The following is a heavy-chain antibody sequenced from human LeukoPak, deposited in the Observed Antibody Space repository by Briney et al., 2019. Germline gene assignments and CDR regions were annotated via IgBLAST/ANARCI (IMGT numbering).Heavy chain of an antibody. D-gene: IGHD6-6*01. CDR2: ISGSDAGT. J-gene: IGHJ4*02. V-gene: IGHV3-23*01. CDR3: ARESIAARGLIFDY. Sequence: GGSLRLSCAASGFTFNNYAMSWVRQAPGKGLEWVSAISGSDAGTYYADSVKGRFTISRDNSKSTLYLQMNSLRAEDAALYYCARESIAARGLIFDYWGQGTLVTVSS. CDR1: GFTFNNYA.